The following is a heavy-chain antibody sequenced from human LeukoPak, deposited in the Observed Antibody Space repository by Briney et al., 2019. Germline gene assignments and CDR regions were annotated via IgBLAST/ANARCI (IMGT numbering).Heavy chain of an antibody. Sequence: SETLSLTCTVSGGSISSSSYYWGWIRQPPGKGLEWIGYIYHSGSTYYNPSLKSRVTISVDRSKNQFSLKLSSVTAADTAVYYCARGRIIGEAGTWPYYFDYWGQGTLVTVSS. CDR3: ARGRIIGEAGTWPYYFDY. CDR1: GGSISSSSYY. J-gene: IGHJ4*02. D-gene: IGHD6-13*01. CDR2: IYHSGST. V-gene: IGHV4-39*07.